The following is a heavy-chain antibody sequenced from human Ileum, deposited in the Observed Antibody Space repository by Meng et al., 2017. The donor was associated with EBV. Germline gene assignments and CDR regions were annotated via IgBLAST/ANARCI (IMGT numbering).Heavy chain of an antibody. V-gene: IGHV4-61*08. J-gene: IGHJ4*02. D-gene: IGHD6-19*01. CDR1: GGSVSSGGNY. CDR3: ARDGYSSGSD. Sequence: VHTQDSVPGLVKASETLSLPCSVSGGSVSSGGNYGSWLRQPPGKGLEWIGYIYNSGSTNYNPSLKSRVTISVDTSKNQFSLKLSSVTAADTAVYYCARDGYSSGSDWGQGTLVTVSS. CDR2: IYNSGST.